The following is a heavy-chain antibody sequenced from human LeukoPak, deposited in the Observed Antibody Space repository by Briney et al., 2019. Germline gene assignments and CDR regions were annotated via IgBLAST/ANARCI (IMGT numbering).Heavy chain of an antibody. CDR2: IIPIFGTA. CDR3: ARDYYDSSGYYSCSGY. D-gene: IGHD3-22*01. Sequence: SVKVSCKASGGTFSSYAISWVRQAPGQGLEWMGGIIPIFGTANYAQKFQGRVTLTADESTSTAYMELSSLRSEDTAVYYCARDYYDSSGYYSCSGYWGQGTLVTVSS. J-gene: IGHJ4*02. CDR1: GGTFSSYA. V-gene: IGHV1-69*01.